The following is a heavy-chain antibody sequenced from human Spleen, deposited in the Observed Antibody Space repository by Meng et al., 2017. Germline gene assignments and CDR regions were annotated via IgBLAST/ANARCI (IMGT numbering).Heavy chain of an antibody. J-gene: IGHJ5*02. V-gene: IGHV3-48*03. CDR3: ARHDWFDP. CDR1: GFTFSSYE. CDR2: ISVSETSI. Sequence: GESLKISCAASGFTFSSYEMNWVRQAPGKGLEWVSYISVSETSIYYADSVKGRFTISRDNSKNTVYLQMNSLRAEDTAIYYCARHDWFDPWGQGTLVTVSS.